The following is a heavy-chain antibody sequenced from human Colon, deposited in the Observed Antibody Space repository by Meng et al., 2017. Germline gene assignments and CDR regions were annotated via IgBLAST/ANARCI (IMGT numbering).Heavy chain of an antibody. Sequence: QWQLVQSGPVVKKPGASVKLSCKASGYTFTDCYVHWVRQAPGQGLEWMGRIIPSSGVANSAQKFQGRVTLTWDTSISTAYMEVSSLRSDDTAIYYCARDGGNYDFDYWGQGTLVTVSS. V-gene: IGHV1-2*06. J-gene: IGHJ4*02. D-gene: IGHD1-7*01. CDR3: ARDGGNYDFDY. CDR1: GYTFTDCY. CDR2: IIPSSGVA.